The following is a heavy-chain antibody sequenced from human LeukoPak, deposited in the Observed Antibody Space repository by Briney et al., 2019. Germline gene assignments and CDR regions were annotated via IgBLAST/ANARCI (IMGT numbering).Heavy chain of an antibody. CDR3: ASVFWYSCGWSFDY. CDR2: INPNSGGT. CDR1: GYTFTGYY. V-gene: IGHV1-2*02. J-gene: IGHJ4*02. Sequence: ASVKVSFKASGYTFTGYYMHWVRQAPGQGLEWMGWINPNSGGTNYAQKFQGRATMTRDTSISTAYMELSRLRSDDTAVYYCASVFWYSCGWSFDYWGQGTLVTVSS. D-gene: IGHD6-13*01.